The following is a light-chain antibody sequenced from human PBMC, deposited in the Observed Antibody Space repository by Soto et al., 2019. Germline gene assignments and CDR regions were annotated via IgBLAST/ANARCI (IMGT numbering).Light chain of an antibody. CDR3: QQGYSIHALT. J-gene: IGKJ4*01. CDR1: QSVSNNY. V-gene: IGKV3-20*01. Sequence: EIVLTQSPGTLSLSPGERATLSCRASQSVSNNYLAWYQQKPGQAPRLLIYGASNRATGIPDRFSGSGSGTDFTLTISRLEPEDFAVYYCQQGYSIHALTFGGGTKLELK. CDR2: GAS.